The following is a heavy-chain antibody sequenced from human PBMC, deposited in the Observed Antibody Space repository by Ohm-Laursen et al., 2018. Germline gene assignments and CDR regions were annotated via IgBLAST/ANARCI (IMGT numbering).Heavy chain of an antibody. Sequence: EASVKVSCKASGYTFTGYYMHWVRQAPGQGLEWMGWINPNSGGTNYAQKFQGRVTMTRDTSISTAYMELSRLRSDDTAVYYCARELGDIVVVPAAIRDYYYYGMDVWGQGTTVTVSS. CDR3: ARELGDIVVVPAAIRDYYYYGMDV. V-gene: IGHV1-2*02. D-gene: IGHD2-2*02. J-gene: IGHJ6*02. CDR2: INPNSGGT. CDR1: GYTFTGYY.